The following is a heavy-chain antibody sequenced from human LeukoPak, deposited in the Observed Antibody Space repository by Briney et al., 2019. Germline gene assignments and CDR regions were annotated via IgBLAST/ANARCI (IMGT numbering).Heavy chain of an antibody. CDR3: ARAVANDYGESYYFDY. Sequence: GSLRLSCAASGFTVSSNYMSWVRQAPGKGLEWVSVIYSGGSTYYADSVKGRFTISRDNSKNTLYLQMNSLRAEGTAVYYCARAVANDYGESYYFDYWGQGTLVTVSS. D-gene: IGHD4-17*01. CDR1: GFTVSSNY. CDR2: IYSGGST. J-gene: IGHJ4*02. V-gene: IGHV3-66*01.